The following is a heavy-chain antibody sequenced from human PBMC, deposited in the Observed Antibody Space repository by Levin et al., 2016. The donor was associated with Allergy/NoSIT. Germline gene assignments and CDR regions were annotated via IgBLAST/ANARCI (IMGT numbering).Heavy chain of an antibody. CDR1: GYTFTSYA. J-gene: IGHJ3*02. CDR2: INAGNGNT. CDR3: ARGGYCSSTSCYNLAFDI. V-gene: IGHV1-3*01. Sequence: ASVKVSCKASGYTFTSYAMHWVRQAPGQRLEWMGWINAGNGNTKYSQKFQGRVTITRDTSASTAYMELSSLRSEDTAVYYCARGGYCSSTSCYNLAFDIWGQGTMVTVSS. D-gene: IGHD2-2*02.